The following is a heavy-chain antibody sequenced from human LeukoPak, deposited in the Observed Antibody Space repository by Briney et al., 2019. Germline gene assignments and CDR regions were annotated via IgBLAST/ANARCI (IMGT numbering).Heavy chain of an antibody. Sequence: SGTLSLTCTVSGGSISSSSYYWGWIRQPPGKGLEWIGSIYYSGSTYYNPSLKSRVTISVDTSKNQFSLKLSSVTAADTAVYYCARRLNWFDPWGQGTLVTVSS. CDR2: IYYSGST. V-gene: IGHV4-39*01. D-gene: IGHD6-19*01. J-gene: IGHJ5*02. CDR3: ARRLNWFDP. CDR1: GGSISSSSYY.